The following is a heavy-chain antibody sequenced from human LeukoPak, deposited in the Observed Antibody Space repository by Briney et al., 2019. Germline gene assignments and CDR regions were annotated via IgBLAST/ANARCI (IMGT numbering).Heavy chain of an antibody. CDR2: ISYDGSNK. CDR3: AKESAYCGSDCRSLSDY. Sequence: GGSLRLSCAASGFTFSSYGMHWVRQAPGKGLEWVAVISYDGSNKYYADSVKGRFTISRDNSKNTLYLQMNSLRAEDTAVYYCAKESAYCGSDCRSLSDYWGQGTLVTVSS. J-gene: IGHJ4*02. D-gene: IGHD2-21*02. CDR1: GFTFSSYG. V-gene: IGHV3-30*18.